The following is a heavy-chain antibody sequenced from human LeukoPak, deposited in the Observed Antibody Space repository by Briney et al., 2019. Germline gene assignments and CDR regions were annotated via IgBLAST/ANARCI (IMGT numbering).Heavy chain of an antibody. CDR2: IHHGGST. J-gene: IGHJ4*02. Sequence: SQTLSLTCTVSGGSISSGGYYWSWIRQPPGKGLEWIGYIHHGGSTYYIPSLESRVTMSVDTSKNQFSLKLSSVTAADTAVYYCAREAVAGLYDSSGYHIGDDYWGQGTLVTVSS. V-gene: IGHV4-30-2*01. CDR1: GGSISSGGYY. CDR3: AREAVAGLYDSSGYHIGDDY. D-gene: IGHD3-22*01.